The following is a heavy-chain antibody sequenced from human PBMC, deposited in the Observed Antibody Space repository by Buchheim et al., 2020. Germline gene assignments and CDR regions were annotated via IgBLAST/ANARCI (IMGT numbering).Heavy chain of an antibody. CDR2: IYPGDSDT. CDR3: AKLGLDSSSEMVGFDS. J-gene: IGHJ4*02. CDR1: GYSFTSYW. Sequence: EVHLVQSGAEVKEPGESLKISCKGSGYSFTSYWIAWVRQMPGQGLEWMGIIYPGDSDTIYRPSFQGQVTISADKSVNTAYLQWDSLKGSDTSTYYCAKLGLDSSSEMVGFDSWGQGTL. D-gene: IGHD6-6*01. V-gene: IGHV5-51*01.